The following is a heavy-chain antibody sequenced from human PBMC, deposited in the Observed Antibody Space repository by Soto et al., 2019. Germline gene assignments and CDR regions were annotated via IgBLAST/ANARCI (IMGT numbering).Heavy chain of an antibody. CDR2: ISAYDGKT. V-gene: IGHV1-18*01. CDR3: ARDTHEFWTSYWFDP. D-gene: IGHD3-3*01. Sequence: ASVKVSCKTSGYTFNTYGINWVRQAPGQGLELMGWISAYDGKTTYAEKFQGRVTLTTDTSTSTAYMELRSLRSDDTAIYYCARDTHEFWTSYWFDPWGQGTPVTVSS. J-gene: IGHJ5*02. CDR1: GYTFNTYG.